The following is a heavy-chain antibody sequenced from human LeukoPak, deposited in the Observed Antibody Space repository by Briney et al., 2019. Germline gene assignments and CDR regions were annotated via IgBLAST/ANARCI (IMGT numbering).Heavy chain of an antibody. V-gene: IGHV3-30*04. CDR1: GFTFSTYA. J-gene: IGHJ4*02. CDR2: ISDDGTKQ. Sequence: GGSLRLSCAASGFTFSTYAMHWVRQAPGKGLEWVATISDDGTKQFYADAVKGRFTISRDNTKNMLYLQMSSLRTEDTAMYYCATHSFDYWGQGTLVTVSS. CDR3: ATHSFDY.